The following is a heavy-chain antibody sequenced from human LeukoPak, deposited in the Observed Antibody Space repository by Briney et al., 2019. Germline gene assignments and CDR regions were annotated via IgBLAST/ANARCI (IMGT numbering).Heavy chain of an antibody. Sequence: PSETLSLTCAVYGGSFSGYYWSWIRQPPGKGLEWIGEINHSGSTNYNPSLKSRVTISVDTSKNQFSLKLSSVTAADTAVYYCARVGKYSYRAYHAFDIWGRGTMVTVSS. J-gene: IGHJ3*02. V-gene: IGHV4-34*01. CDR2: INHSGST. CDR1: GGSFSGYY. D-gene: IGHD5-18*01. CDR3: ARVGKYSYRAYHAFDI.